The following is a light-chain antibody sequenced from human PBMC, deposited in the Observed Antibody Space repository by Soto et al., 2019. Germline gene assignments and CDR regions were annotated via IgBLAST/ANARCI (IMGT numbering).Light chain of an antibody. V-gene: IGLV1-44*01. Sequence: QSVLTQPPSASGTPGQRVTISCSGSSSNIGSHTVNWYQQLPGTAPKLLIYSNNQRPSGVPDRFSASKSGTSASLAISGLQSEDEADYYCAGWDDSLNGDVIFGGGTKVPVL. CDR1: SSNIGSHT. J-gene: IGLJ2*01. CDR3: AGWDDSLNGDVI. CDR2: SNN.